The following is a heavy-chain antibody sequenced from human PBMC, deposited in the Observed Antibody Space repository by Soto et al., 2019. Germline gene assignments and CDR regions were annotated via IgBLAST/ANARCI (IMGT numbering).Heavy chain of an antibody. CDR1: GYTFTGYY. D-gene: IGHD6-13*01. CDR2: INPNSGGT. CDR3: ARDPGPLIVAAAPNWFDP. J-gene: IGHJ5*02. V-gene: IGHV1-2*02. Sequence: ASVKVSCKASGYTFTGYYMHWVRQAPGQGLEWMGWINPNSGGTNYAQKFQGRVTMTRDTSISTAYMELSRLRSDDTAVYYCARDPGPLIVAAAPNWFDPWGQGTLVTVSS.